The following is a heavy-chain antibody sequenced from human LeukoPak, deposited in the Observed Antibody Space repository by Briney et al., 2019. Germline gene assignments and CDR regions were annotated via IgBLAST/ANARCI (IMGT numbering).Heavy chain of an antibody. V-gene: IGHV4-31*03. CDR2: IQQSGST. CDR1: GGSISSGGYC. J-gene: IGHJ4*02. D-gene: IGHD3-22*01. CDR3: ARGVRGYYAYYFDY. Sequence: TLSLTCTVSGGSISSGGYCRSWIRQHPGKGLEWTGYIQQSGSTNYNPSLKSRIAISADTSKNQFSLELSSVTAADTAVYYCARGVRGYYAYYFDYWGQGTLVTVSS.